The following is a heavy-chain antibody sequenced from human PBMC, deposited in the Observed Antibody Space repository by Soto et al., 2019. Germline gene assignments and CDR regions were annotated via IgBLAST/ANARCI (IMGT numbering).Heavy chain of an antibody. D-gene: IGHD3-10*01. J-gene: IGHJ6*02. V-gene: IGHV4-59*08. CDR1: GGPMNNYY. CDR2: MGYNGFT. CDR3: ARQGFGELHGLVDV. Sequence: QVQLQESGPGLVKPSETLSLTCTISGGPMNNYYCSWFRQPRGQGLEWIGYMGYNGFTRYNPSLRRRVASSLDTAKNQCSLNLSSATAADTALYYCARQGFGELHGLVDVWGQGITVTVAS.